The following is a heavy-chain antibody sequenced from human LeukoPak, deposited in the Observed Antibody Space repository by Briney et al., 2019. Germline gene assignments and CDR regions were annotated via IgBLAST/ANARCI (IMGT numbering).Heavy chain of an antibody. Sequence: ASVKVSCKVSGYTLTELSMHWVRQAPGKGLEWMGGFDPEDGETIYAQKFQGRVTITADESTSAAYMELSSLRSEDTAVYFCARGVRNSGSYYVDYWGQGTLVTVSS. CDR1: GYTLTELS. D-gene: IGHD1-26*01. V-gene: IGHV1-24*01. J-gene: IGHJ4*02. CDR3: ARGVRNSGSYYVDY. CDR2: FDPEDGET.